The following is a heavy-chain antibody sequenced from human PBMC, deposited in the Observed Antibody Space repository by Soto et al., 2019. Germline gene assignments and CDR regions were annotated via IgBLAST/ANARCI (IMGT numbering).Heavy chain of an antibody. D-gene: IGHD3-3*01. V-gene: IGHV4-30-2*01. Sequence: PSETLSLTCAVSGGSISSGGYSWSWIRQPPGKGLEWIGYIYHSGSTYYNPSLKSRVTISVDRSKNQFSLKLSSVTAVDTAVYYCARGRSITIFGVVMSGWFDPWGQGTLVTVSS. CDR1: GGSISSGGYS. CDR2: IYHSGST. J-gene: IGHJ5*02. CDR3: ARGRSITIFGVVMSGWFDP.